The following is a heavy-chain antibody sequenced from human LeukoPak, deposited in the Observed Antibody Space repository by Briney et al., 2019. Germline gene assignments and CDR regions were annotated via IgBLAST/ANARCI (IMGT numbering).Heavy chain of an antibody. V-gene: IGHV3-7*01. CDR3: ARENRSTSCCFDY. Sequence: GGSLRLSCAASGFTFSSYWMSWVRQAPGKGLEWVANIRQDGSEKYYVDSVKGQFTISRDNAKNSLYLQMTSLRAEDAAVYYCARENRSTSCCFDYWGQGTLVTVSS. D-gene: IGHD2-2*01. CDR1: GFTFSSYW. J-gene: IGHJ4*02. CDR2: IRQDGSEK.